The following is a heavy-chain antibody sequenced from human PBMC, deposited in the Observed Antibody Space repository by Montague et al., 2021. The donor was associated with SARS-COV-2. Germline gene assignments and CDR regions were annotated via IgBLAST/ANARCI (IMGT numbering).Heavy chain of an antibody. J-gene: IGHJ6*02. Sequence: ILSLTCTVSGGSISTSSYYWTWIRQPAGKGLEWIGRIYASGNTNYNSSLKSRVTMSVDTSKNQFSLNLSSVTAADTAVYYCASQEGVVVPAAQEDYYYYGMDVWGQGTTVTVSS. V-gene: IGHV4-61*02. CDR3: ASQEGVVVPAAQEDYYYYGMDV. CDR1: GGSISTSSYY. CDR2: IYASGNT. D-gene: IGHD2-2*01.